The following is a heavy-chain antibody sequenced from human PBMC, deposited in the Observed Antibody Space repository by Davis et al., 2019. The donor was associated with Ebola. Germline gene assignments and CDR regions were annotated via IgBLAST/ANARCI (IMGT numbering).Heavy chain of an antibody. CDR2: IIPFLGTA. J-gene: IGHJ3*01. Sequence: AASVKVSCKASGGTLSTYTFSWVRQAPGQGLEWMGRIIPFLGTANYAQKFAGRITTTADKSTGTAYMELSSLRSEDTAVYYCARARVEMATNDAFDVWGQGTMVTVSS. CDR3: ARARVEMATNDAFDV. CDR1: GGTLSTYT. V-gene: IGHV1-69*08. D-gene: IGHD5-24*01.